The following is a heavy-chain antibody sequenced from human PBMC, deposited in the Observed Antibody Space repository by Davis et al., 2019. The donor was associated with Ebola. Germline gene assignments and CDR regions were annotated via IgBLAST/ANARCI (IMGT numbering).Heavy chain of an antibody. CDR1: GFTFSSYA. J-gene: IGHJ6*02. V-gene: IGHV3-30-3*01. CDR3: ARSNNYYYGMDV. D-gene: IGHD2-8*01. Sequence: GESLKISCAASGFTFSSYAMHWFRQAPGKGLEWVAVISYDGSNKYYADSVKGRFTISRDNSKNTLYLQMNSLRAEDTAVYYCARSNNYYYGMDVWGQGTTVTVSS. CDR2: ISYDGSNK.